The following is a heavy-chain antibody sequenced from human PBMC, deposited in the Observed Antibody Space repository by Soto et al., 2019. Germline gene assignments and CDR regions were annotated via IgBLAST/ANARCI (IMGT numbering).Heavy chain of an antibody. Sequence: QVQLQESGPGLVKPSETLSLTCTVSGASISSSYWSWIRQPAGKGLEWIGRIYTSGSTNYNPSLKSRLTMSGDTSRNQFSLKLTSLTAADTAFYYCVRDKGGSYADAFDIWGQGTMVTVSS. CDR1: GASISSSY. V-gene: IGHV4-4*07. CDR2: IYTSGST. J-gene: IGHJ3*02. CDR3: VRDKGGSYADAFDI. D-gene: IGHD1-26*01.